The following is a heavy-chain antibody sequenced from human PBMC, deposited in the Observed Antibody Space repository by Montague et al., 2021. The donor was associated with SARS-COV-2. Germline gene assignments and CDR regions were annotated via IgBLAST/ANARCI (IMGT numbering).Heavy chain of an antibody. D-gene: IGHD6-13*01. CDR2: IYASGST. Sequence: TLSLTCTVSGGYISSGSYYWSWIRQPAGRGMEWIGRIYASGSTKYNLSLKSPVTIPVDTSKNQFSLKVSSVTAADTAVYYCARDLSSSWSYWFDPWGQGTLVTVSS. V-gene: IGHV4-61*02. J-gene: IGHJ5*02. CDR3: ARDLSSSWSYWFDP. CDR1: GGYISSGSYY.